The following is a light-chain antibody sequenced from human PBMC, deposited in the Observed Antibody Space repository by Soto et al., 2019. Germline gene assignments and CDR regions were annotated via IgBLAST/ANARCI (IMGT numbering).Light chain of an antibody. CDR3: QQYNSLIT. J-gene: IGKJ3*01. Sequence: DIQMTQSPSTLSASVGDRVTITCRASQSISSWLAWYQQKPGKVPKLLIYKASSLESGVPSRFSGSGSGTEFTLTISSLQPDDFATYYCQQYNSLITFGPGTKVDIK. CDR1: QSISSW. V-gene: IGKV1-5*03. CDR2: KAS.